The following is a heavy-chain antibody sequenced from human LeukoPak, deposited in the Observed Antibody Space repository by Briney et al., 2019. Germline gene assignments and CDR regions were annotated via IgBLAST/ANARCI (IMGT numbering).Heavy chain of an antibody. V-gene: IGHV1-18*01. D-gene: IGHD3-10*01. CDR3: ARESYYYGSGSQEINHNYFDY. Sequence: EASVKVSCKASGYIFTRYGISWVRQAPGQRLEWMGWISTNDGNTNYARKLQGRVTMTRDTSTSTVYMELSSLRSEDTAVYYCARESYYYGSGSQEINHNYFDYWGQGTLVTVSS. CDR1: GYIFTRYG. CDR2: ISTNDGNT. J-gene: IGHJ4*02.